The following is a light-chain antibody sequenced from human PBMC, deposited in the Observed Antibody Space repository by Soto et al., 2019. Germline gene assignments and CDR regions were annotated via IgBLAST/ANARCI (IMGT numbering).Light chain of an antibody. CDR2: DAS. CDR3: QQRSNWPSYT. CDR1: QSVSSY. J-gene: IGKJ2*01. Sequence: EIVLTQSPATLSLSPGERATLSCRASQSVSSYLAWYQQKPGQAPRLLIYDASNRGTGIPARFSGSGSGTDFTVTISSLEPEDFAVYYCQQRSNWPSYTFGQGTKLEIK. V-gene: IGKV3-11*01.